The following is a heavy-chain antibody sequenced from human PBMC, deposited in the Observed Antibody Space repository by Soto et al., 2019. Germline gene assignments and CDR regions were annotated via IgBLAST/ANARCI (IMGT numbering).Heavy chain of an antibody. V-gene: IGHV4-59*01. J-gene: IGHJ4*02. Sequence: QVQLQESGPGLVKPSETLSLTCTVSGGSISGYYWCWIRQPPGKGLEWIDYIYHTGSTNYNPSLKGRATLSVDMSKNQFSLKLSSVTAADTAVYYCARGVAVAGNYFDHWGQGTLVTVSS. CDR1: GGSISGYY. CDR3: ARGVAVAGNYFDH. D-gene: IGHD6-19*01. CDR2: IYHTGST.